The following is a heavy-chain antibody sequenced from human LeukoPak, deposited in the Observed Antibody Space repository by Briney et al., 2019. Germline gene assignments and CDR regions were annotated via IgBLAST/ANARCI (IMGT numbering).Heavy chain of an antibody. CDR1: GGSISSGSYY. Sequence: PSETLSLTCTVSGGSISSGSYYWGWIRQPPGKGLEWIGSIYYSGSTYYNPPLKSRVTISVDTSKNQFSLKLSSVTAADTAVYYCARGATVVTSYGEYFQHWGQGTLVTVSS. CDR3: ARGATVVTSYGEYFQH. J-gene: IGHJ1*01. CDR2: IYYSGST. V-gene: IGHV4-39*01. D-gene: IGHD4-23*01.